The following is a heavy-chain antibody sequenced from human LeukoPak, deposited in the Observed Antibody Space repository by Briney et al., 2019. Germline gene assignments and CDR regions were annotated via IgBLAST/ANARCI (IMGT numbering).Heavy chain of an antibody. V-gene: IGHV3-23*01. J-gene: IGHJ4*02. CDR1: GFTFSSYV. CDR3: ARDQGIFDY. Sequence: GRSLRLSCAASGFTFSSYVMSWVRQDPGKGLEWVSAISGSGGSTYYADSVKGRFTISRDNAKNSLYLQMNSLRDEDSAVYYCARDQGIFDYWGQGTLVTVSS. CDR2: ISGSGGST.